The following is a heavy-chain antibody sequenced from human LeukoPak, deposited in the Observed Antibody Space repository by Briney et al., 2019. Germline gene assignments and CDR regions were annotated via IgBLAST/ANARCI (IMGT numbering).Heavy chain of an antibody. CDR2: ISAYNVNT. CDR3: ARVGILTGYYYYYGMDV. Sequence: ASVKVSCKASGYTFTSDGICSVRQAPRQGREWMGWISAYNVNTNYAQKLQGRVTMTPDTSTRTAHIGRRSMRSDDTAVYYCARVGILTGYYYYYGMDVWGQGTTVTVPS. V-gene: IGHV1-18*01. CDR1: GYTFTSDG. D-gene: IGHD3-9*01. J-gene: IGHJ6*02.